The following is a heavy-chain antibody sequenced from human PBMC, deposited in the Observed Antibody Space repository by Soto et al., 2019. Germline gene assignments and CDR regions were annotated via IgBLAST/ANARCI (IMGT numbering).Heavy chain of an antibody. D-gene: IGHD3-16*01. Sequence: ASVKVSCKASGYTFTSYGISWVRQAPGQGLEWMGWINANSGGTNYAQKFQGWVTMTRDTSISTAYMELSRLRSEDTAVYYCARDKALRLVGLDVWGQGTTVTVSS. CDR3: ARDKALRLVGLDV. J-gene: IGHJ6*02. CDR1: GYTFTSYG. V-gene: IGHV1-2*04. CDR2: INANSGGT.